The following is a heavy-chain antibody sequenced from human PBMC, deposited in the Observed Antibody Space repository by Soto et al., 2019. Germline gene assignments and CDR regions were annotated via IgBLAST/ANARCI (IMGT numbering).Heavy chain of an antibody. CDR1: GFNFSVSA. CDR3: ATLPNVDGGVGGRYFDL. V-gene: IGHV3-73*01. Sequence: GESQKSTCAASGFNFSVSAVHRVRQASGRGLAWIGRIRNKVNSYATVYPASVRGRFRLSRDDSKNTAYLQMNSLRTDDTAVYYCATLPNVDGGVGGRYFDLWGRGTLVTVSS. J-gene: IGHJ2*01. D-gene: IGHD4-17*01. CDR2: IRNKVNSYAT.